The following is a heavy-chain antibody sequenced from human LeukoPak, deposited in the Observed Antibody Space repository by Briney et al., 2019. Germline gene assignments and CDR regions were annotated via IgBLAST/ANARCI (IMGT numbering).Heavy chain of an antibody. CDR2: INPNSGGT. CDR3: ARGRDTAMVTSVYFDY. J-gene: IGHJ4*02. V-gene: IGHV1-2*02. CDR1: GYTFTGYY. Sequence: GASVKVSCNASGYTFTGYYMHWVRQAPGQGLEWMGWINPNSGGTNYAQKFQGRVTMTRDTSISTAYIELSRLRSDDTAVYYCARGRDTAMVTSVYFDYWGQGTLVTVSS. D-gene: IGHD5-18*01.